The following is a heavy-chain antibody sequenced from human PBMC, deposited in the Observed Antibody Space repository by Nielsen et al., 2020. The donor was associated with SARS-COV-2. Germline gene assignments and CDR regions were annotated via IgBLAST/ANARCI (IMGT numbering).Heavy chain of an antibody. CDR1: GFTFRRYA. J-gene: IGHJ4*02. V-gene: IGHV3-23*01. CDR3: ARTYSSGWLFDY. D-gene: IGHD6-19*01. Sequence: GGSLRLSCAVSGFTFRRYAMSWVRRAPGKGLEWVSAISASGSSTCYGDAVKGRFTISRDNAINTLYLQMNSLRAEDTAVYYCARTYSSGWLFDYWGQGTLVTVSS. CDR2: ISASGSST.